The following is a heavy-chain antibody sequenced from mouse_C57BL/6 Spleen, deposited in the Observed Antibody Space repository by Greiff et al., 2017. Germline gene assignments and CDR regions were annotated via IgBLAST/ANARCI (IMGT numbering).Heavy chain of an antibody. CDR2: IYPRSGNT. CDR1: GYTFTSSG. CDR3: ASGDYYGSSYGFDY. V-gene: IGHV1-81*01. Sequence: VQVVESGAELARPGASVKLSCKASGYTFTSSGISWVKQRTGQGLEWIGEIYPRSGNTYYNEKFKGKATLTADKSSSTAYMELRSLTSEDSAVYFCASGDYYGSSYGFDYWGQGTTLTVSS. D-gene: IGHD1-1*01. J-gene: IGHJ2*01.